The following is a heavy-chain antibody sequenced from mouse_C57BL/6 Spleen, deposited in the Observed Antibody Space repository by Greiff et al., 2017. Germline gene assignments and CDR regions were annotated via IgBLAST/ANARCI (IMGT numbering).Heavy chain of an antibody. D-gene: IGHD1-1*01. Sequence: EVKLMESGGGLVKPGGSLKLSCAASGFTFSSYTMSWVRQTPEKRLEWVATISGGGGNTYYPDSVKGRFTISRDNAKNTLYLQMSSLRSEDTALYYCARLTTVVANYCDYWGQGTTLTVAS. CDR1: GFTFSSYT. CDR2: ISGGGGNT. CDR3: ARLTTVVANYCDY. J-gene: IGHJ2*01. V-gene: IGHV5-9*01.